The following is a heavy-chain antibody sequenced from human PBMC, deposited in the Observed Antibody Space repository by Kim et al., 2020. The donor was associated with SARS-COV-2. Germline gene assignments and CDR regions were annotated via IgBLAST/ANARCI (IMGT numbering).Heavy chain of an antibody. Sequence: NSAQKFQSEVTITADKSTSTAYMELSSLRSEDTAVYYCARIATITGAFDIWGQGTMVTVSS. D-gene: IGHD5-12*01. J-gene: IGHJ3*02. CDR3: ARIATITGAFDI. V-gene: IGHV1-69*02.